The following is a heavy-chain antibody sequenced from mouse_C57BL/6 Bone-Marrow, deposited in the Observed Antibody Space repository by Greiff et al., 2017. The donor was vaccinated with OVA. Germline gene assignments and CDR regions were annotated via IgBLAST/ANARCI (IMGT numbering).Heavy chain of an antibody. CDR3: ARDDLYAMDY. CDR2: ISYDGSN. CDR1: GYSITSGYY. V-gene: IGHV3-6*01. Sequence: EESGPGLVKPSQSLSLTCSVTGYSITSGYYWNWIRQFPGNKLEWMGYISYDGSNNYNPSLKNRISITRDTSKNQFFLKLNSVTTEDTATYYCARDDLYAMDYWGQGTSVTVSS. J-gene: IGHJ4*01.